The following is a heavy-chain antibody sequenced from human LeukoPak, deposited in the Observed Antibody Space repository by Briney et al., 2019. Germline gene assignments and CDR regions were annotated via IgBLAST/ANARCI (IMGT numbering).Heavy chain of an antibody. V-gene: IGHV4-61*01. CDR3: ARDRDYYDSSGYYHAD. CDR1: GGSVSSGSYY. CDR2: IYYSGST. J-gene: IGHJ4*02. D-gene: IGHD3-22*01. Sequence: SETLSLTCTVSGGSVSSGSYYWSWIRQPPGKGLEWIGYIYYSGSTNYNPSLKSRVTISVDTSKNQFSLKLSSVTAADTAVYYCARDRDYYDSSGYYHADWGQGTLVTVFS.